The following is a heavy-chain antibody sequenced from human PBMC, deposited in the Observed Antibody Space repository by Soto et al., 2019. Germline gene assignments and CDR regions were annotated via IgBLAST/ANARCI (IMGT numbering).Heavy chain of an antibody. V-gene: IGHV3-73*01. D-gene: IGHD2-2*01. CDR3: TRGTVVPAAMPGYYYYMDV. CDR1: GFTFSGSA. CDR2: IRSKANSYAT. Sequence: GGSLRLSCAASGFTFSGSAMHWVRQASGKGLEWVGRIRSKANSYATAYAASVKGRFTISRDDSKNTAYLQMNSLKTEDTAVYYCTRGTVVPAAMPGYYYYMDVWGKGTTVTVSS. J-gene: IGHJ6*03.